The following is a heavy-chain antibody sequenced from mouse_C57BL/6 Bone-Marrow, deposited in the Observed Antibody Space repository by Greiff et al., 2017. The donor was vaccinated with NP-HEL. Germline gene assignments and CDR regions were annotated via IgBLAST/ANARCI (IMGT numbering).Heavy chain of an antibody. J-gene: IGHJ1*03. CDR2: IDPSDSYT. Sequence: VQLHQPGAELVMPGASVKLSCKASGYTFTSYWMHWVKQRPGQGLEWIGEIDPSDSYTNYNQKFKGKSTLTVDKSSSTAYMQLSSLTSEDSAVYYCARESYYGSSYWYFDVWGTGTTVTVSS. V-gene: IGHV1-69*01. D-gene: IGHD1-1*01. CDR1: GYTFTSYW. CDR3: ARESYYGSSYWYFDV.